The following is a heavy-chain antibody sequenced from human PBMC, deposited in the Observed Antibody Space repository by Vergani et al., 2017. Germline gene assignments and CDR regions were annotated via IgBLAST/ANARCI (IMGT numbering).Heavy chain of an antibody. CDR3: AKDQGVDIVVVVGAGPTYFDL. Sequence: EVQLVESGGGLVQPGGSLRLSCAASGFTVSSNYMSWVRQAPGKGLEWVSGISGSGGNTYNADSVKGRFTISRDNSKNTLYLQMHSLRAEDTAVYYCAKDQGVDIVVVVGAGPTYFDLWGRGTLVTVSS. D-gene: IGHD2-15*01. CDR2: ISGSGGNT. V-gene: IGHV3-23*04. J-gene: IGHJ2*01. CDR1: GFTVSSNY.